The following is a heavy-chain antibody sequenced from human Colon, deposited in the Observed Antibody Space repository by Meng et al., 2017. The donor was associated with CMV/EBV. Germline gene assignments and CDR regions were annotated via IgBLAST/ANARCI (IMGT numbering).Heavy chain of an antibody. CDR1: GFTFRTYD. CDR2: ISGGSNFI. V-gene: IGHV3-21*01. D-gene: IGHD2-8*02. J-gene: IGHJ4*02. Sequence: LSCAASGFTFRTYDMNWVRQAPGKGLEWVASISGGSNFIHYADSVKGRFTISRDNAKNSLYLQLHSLRGDDTAVYYCTKGGLVDGADNWGQGTLVTVSS. CDR3: TKGGLVDGADN.